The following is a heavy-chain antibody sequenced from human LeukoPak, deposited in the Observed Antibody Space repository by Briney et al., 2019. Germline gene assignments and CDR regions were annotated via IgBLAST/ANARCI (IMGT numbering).Heavy chain of an antibody. D-gene: IGHD6-6*01. J-gene: IGHJ4*02. Sequence: GGSLRLSCAASGFTFSSYATHWVRQAPGKGLEWVAVISYDGSNKYYADSVKGRFTISRDNSKNTLYLQMNSLRAEDTAVYYCARDRGRAQLVGHREFDYWGQGTLVTVSS. CDR2: ISYDGSNK. CDR1: GFTFSSYA. CDR3: ARDRGRAQLVGHREFDY. V-gene: IGHV3-30*04.